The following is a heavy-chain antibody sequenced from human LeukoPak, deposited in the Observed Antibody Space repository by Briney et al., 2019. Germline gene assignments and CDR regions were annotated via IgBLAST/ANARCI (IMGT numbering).Heavy chain of an antibody. Sequence: PSQTLSLTCTVSGGSISSGSYYWSWIRQPAGEGLEWIGRIYTSGSTNYNPSLKSRVTISVDTSKNQFSLKLSSVTAADTAVYYCARAGGGDTAMVGYWGQGTLVTVSS. D-gene: IGHD5-18*01. CDR2: IYTSGST. CDR3: ARAGGGDTAMVGY. J-gene: IGHJ4*02. V-gene: IGHV4-61*02. CDR1: GGSISSGSYY.